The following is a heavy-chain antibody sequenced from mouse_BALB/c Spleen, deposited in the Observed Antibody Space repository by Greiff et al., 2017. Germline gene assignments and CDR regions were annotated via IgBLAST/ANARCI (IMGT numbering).Heavy chain of an antibody. J-gene: IGHJ2*01. CDR3: ASFITTVVEGY. CDR2: IDPANGNT. Sequence: VQLQQSGAELVKPGASVKLSCTASGFNIKDTYMHWVKQRPEQGLEWIGRIDPANGNTKYDPKFQGKATITADTSSNTAYLQLSSLTPEDTAVYYCASFITTVVEGYWGQGTTLTVSS. CDR1: GFNIKDTY. V-gene: IGHV14-3*02. D-gene: IGHD1-1*01.